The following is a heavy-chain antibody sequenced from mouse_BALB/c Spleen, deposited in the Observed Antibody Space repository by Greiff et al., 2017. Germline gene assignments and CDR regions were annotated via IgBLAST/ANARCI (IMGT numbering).Heavy chain of an antibody. CDR2: IDPANGNT. CDR1: GFNIKDTY. V-gene: IGHV14-3*02. J-gene: IGHJ3*01. D-gene: IGHD2-14*01. CDR3: ARSYRYDEFAY. Sequence: EVQLQQSGAELVKPGASVKLSCTASGFNIKDTYMHWVKQRPEQGLEWIGRIDPANGNTKYDPKFQGKATLTSDKSSSTAYMELSSLTSEDSAVYYCARSYRYDEFAYWGQGTLVTVSA.